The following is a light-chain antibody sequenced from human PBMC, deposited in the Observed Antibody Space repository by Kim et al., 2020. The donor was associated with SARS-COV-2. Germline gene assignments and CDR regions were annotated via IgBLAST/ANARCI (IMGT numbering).Light chain of an antibody. CDR3: QQYQSWPPT. Sequence: VSPGERDTLSCRASQNVKRNLAWYQQKPGQTPRLLSYGASTRATGIPARFSASGSGTDFSLTITGLQSEDFAVYHCQQYQSWPPTFGQGTKVDIK. J-gene: IGKJ1*01. V-gene: IGKV3-15*01. CDR2: GAS. CDR1: QNVKRN.